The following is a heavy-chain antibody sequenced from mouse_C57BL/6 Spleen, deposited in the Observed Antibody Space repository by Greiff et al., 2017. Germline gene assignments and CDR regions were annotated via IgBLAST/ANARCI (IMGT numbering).Heavy chain of an antibody. Sequence: VKLMESGAELARPGASVKLSCKASGYTFTSYGISWVKQRTGQGLEWIGEIYPRSGNTYYNEKFKGKATLTAAKSSSTAYMELRSLTSEDSAVYFCARDYYSNGYYFDYWGQGTTLTVAS. CDR2: IYPRSGNT. CDR1: GYTFTSYG. D-gene: IGHD2-5*01. V-gene: IGHV1-81*01. J-gene: IGHJ2*01. CDR3: ARDYYSNGYYFDY.